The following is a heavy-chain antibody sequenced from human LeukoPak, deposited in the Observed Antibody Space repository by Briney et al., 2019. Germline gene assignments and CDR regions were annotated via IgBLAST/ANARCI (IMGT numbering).Heavy chain of an antibody. CDR2: IYYSGST. CDR1: GGSISSYY. CDR3: ARIGYDILTGSADWFDP. J-gene: IGHJ5*02. V-gene: IGHV4-59*08. Sequence: VKPSETLSLTCTVSGGSISSYYWSWIRQPPGKGLEWIGYIYYSGSTNYNPSLKSRVTISVDTSKNQFSLKLSSVTAADTAVYYCARIGYDILTGSADWFDPWGQGTLVTVSS. D-gene: IGHD3-9*01.